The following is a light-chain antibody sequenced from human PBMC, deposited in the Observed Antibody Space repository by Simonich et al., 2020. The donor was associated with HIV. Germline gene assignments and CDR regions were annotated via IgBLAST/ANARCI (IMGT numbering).Light chain of an antibody. V-gene: IGKV1-39*01. J-gene: IGKJ1*01. CDR3: QQSFSTPWT. CDR2: AAS. Sequence: DIQMTQSPSSLSASVGDRVTITCRASQSISNYLNWFQQKPGKAPKLLIYAASSLQRGVPSRVSGSASGTDFTLTISSLQPEDFATYYCQQSFSTPWTFGQGTTVDIK. CDR1: QSISNY.